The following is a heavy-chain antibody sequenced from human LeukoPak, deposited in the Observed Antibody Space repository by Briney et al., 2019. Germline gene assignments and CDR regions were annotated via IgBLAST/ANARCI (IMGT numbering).Heavy chain of an antibody. CDR3: ARVGTIFWHSLLNDAFDI. Sequence: GASVKVSCKASGSTFTDYYMHWVRQAPGQGLEWMGWINPNSGGTNYAQKFQGRVTMTRDTSISTAYMELSRLRSDDTAVYYCARVGTIFWHSLLNDAFDIWGQGTMVTVSS. D-gene: IGHD3-9*01. CDR2: INPNSGGT. CDR1: GSTFTDYY. V-gene: IGHV1-2*02. J-gene: IGHJ3*02.